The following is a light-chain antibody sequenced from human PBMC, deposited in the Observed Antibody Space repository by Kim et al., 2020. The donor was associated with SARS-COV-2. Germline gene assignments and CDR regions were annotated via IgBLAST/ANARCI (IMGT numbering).Light chain of an antibody. CDR1: QYVSNY. CDR2: AAS. Sequence: ASVGERATITCRASQYVSNYLTWYQQKPGKAPSLLIYAASTLETGIPARFSGRGSGTDFTLTISSLQPEDFAAYYCQQNNSIPWTFGEGTKVDIK. CDR3: QQNNSIPWT. J-gene: IGKJ1*01. V-gene: IGKV1-39*01.